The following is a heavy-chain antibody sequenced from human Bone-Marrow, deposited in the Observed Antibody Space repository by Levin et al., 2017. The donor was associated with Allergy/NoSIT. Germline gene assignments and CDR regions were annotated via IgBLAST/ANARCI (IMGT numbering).Heavy chain of an antibody. V-gene: IGHV1-24*01. CDR1: EDSLTELS. CDR2: FDPEQGEI. Sequence: ASVKVSCKVSEDSLTELSVHWVRQAPGKGLEWMGGFDPEQGEIIYAQKFQGRVTLTEDTSTDTAYMELTSLRSEDTAVYYCATKARYLEWFLSGWGQGTLVTVSS. J-gene: IGHJ4*02. CDR3: ATKARYLEWFLSG. D-gene: IGHD3-3*01.